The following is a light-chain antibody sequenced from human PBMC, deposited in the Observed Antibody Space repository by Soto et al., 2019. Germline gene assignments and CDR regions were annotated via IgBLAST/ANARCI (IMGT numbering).Light chain of an antibody. CDR3: SSYTTTRSLV. CDR1: SSDIGFYNY. Sequence: QSALTQPASVSGSPGQSITISCTGTSSDIGFYNYVSWYQHHPGKGPKLVIYEVSDRPSWIADRFSGSKSGNTASLTISGLQAEDEADYYCSSYTTTRSLVFGTGTKVTVL. J-gene: IGLJ1*01. V-gene: IGLV2-14*01. CDR2: EVS.